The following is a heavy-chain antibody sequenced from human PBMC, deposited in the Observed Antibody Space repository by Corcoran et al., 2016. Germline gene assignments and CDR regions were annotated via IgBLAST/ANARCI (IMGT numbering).Heavy chain of an antibody. D-gene: IGHD2-21*02. Sequence: QLQLQESGPGLVKPSETLSLTCTVSGGSISSSSYYWGWIRQPPGKGLEWIGSIYYSGSTYYNPSLKSRVTISVDTSKNQFSLKLSSVTAADTAVYYCATSTYCGGDCHSPYWYFDLWGRGTLVTVSS. CDR3: ATSTYCGGDCHSPYWYFDL. CDR1: GGSISSSSYY. CDR2: IYYSGST. V-gene: IGHV4-39*01. J-gene: IGHJ2*01.